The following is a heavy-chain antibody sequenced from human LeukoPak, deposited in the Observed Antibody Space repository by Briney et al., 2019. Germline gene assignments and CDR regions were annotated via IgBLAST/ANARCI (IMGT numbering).Heavy chain of an antibody. CDR1: GGSISSNYY. D-gene: IGHD1-14*01. Sequence: SETLSLTCTVSGGSISSNYYWDWIRQPPGKGLEWIGSIYYSGSTYCNPSLKSRVTISVDTSKNQFSLKLSSVTAADTAVYYCARVTQGWYFDLWGRGTLVTVSS. CDR2: IYYSGST. V-gene: IGHV4-39*07. CDR3: ARVTQGWYFDL. J-gene: IGHJ2*01.